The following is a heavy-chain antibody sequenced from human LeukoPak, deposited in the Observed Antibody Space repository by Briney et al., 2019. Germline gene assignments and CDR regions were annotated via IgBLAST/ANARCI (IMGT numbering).Heavy chain of an antibody. CDR2: ISNSGFTT. D-gene: IGHD4/OR15-4a*01. V-gene: IGHV3-11*01. CDR1: GFTLSDYS. Sequence: GGSLRLSCVASGFTLSDYSFSWIRQAPGKGLEWVAFISNSGFTTYYADSVKGRFTVSRDNAKDSVSLQMNSLRAEDTARYYCAREDSGGNSFDYWGQGAQVTVS. J-gene: IGHJ4*02. CDR3: AREDSGGNSFDY.